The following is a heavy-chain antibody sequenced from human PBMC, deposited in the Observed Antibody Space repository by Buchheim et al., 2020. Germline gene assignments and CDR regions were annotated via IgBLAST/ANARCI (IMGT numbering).Heavy chain of an antibody. CDR3: AKAVESYSSGWYSGYFDY. V-gene: IGHV3-23*04. CDR1: GFTFSSYA. D-gene: IGHD6-19*01. Sequence: EVQLVESGGGLVQPGGSLRLSCAASGFTFSSYAMSWVRQAPGKGLEWVSAISGSGGSTYYADSVKGRFTISRDNSKKTLYLQMNSLRAEDTAVYYCAKAVESYSSGWYSGYFDYWGQGTL. J-gene: IGHJ4*02. CDR2: ISGSGGST.